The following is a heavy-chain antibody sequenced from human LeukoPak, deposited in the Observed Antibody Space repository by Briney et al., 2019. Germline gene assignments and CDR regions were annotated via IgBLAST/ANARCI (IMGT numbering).Heavy chain of an antibody. CDR3: AREVGSGSYFDY. Sequence: GGSLRLSCAASGFTFSSYGMHWVRQAPGKGLEWVAVIWYDGSNKYYADSVKGRFTSSRDNSKNTLYLQMNSLRAEDTAVYYCAREVGSGSYFDYWGQGTLVTVSS. V-gene: IGHV3-33*01. D-gene: IGHD3-10*01. CDR2: IWYDGSNK. J-gene: IGHJ4*02. CDR1: GFTFSSYG.